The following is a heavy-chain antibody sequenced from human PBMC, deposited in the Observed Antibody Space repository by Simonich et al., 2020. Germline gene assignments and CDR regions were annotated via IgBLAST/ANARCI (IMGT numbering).Heavy chain of an antibody. V-gene: IGHV4-59*08. CDR1: GGSISSYY. CDR3: ARHDRWLQFYFDY. J-gene: IGHJ4*02. CDR2: IYYSGRT. D-gene: IGHD5-12*01. Sequence: QVQLQESGPGLVKPSETLSLTCTVSGGSISSYYWSWIRQPPGKGLEWIGYIYYSGRTNYNPSLKSRVTRSVDTSTNQFSLKLSSVTAADTAVYYCARHDRWLQFYFDYWGQGTLVTVSS.